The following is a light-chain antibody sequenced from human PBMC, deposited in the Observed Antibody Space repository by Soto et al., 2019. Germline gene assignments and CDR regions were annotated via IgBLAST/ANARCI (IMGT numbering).Light chain of an antibody. Sequence: EIVMTQSPATLSMSPGERATLSCRASQSVNSNLAWYQQKFGQAPRLLIYGASTRATGIPARFSGSGSGTDFTLSISSLQSEDFAVYYCQQYNAWPLAFGGGTKVE. V-gene: IGKV3-15*01. CDR2: GAS. CDR1: QSVNSN. CDR3: QQYNAWPLA. J-gene: IGKJ4*01.